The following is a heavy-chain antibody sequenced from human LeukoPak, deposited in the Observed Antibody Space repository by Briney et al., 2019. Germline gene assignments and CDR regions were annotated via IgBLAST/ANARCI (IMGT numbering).Heavy chain of an antibody. CDR3: ARVVDYGDYGSPGYYYYMGV. J-gene: IGHJ6*03. CDR2: IYYSGNT. Sequence: SETLSLTCTVSGGAISSYYWSWIRQPPGKGLDWIGYIYYSGNTKYNPSLKSRVTISVDTSKNQFSLKLSSVTAADTAVYYCARVVDYGDYGSPGYYYYMGVWGKGTTVTVSS. CDR1: GGAISSYY. D-gene: IGHD4-17*01. V-gene: IGHV4-59*01.